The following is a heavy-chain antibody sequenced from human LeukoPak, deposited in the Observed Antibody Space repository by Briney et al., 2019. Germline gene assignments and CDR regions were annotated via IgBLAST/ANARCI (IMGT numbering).Heavy chain of an antibody. CDR2: ISGRGGST. D-gene: IGHD6-19*01. CDR1: GYIFSRYA. Sequence: GGSQRLFYTASGYIFSRYAMICVRQAPGKGLECVSPISGRGGSTYYADSVEGLFTISRDNSKTPLYLQMTRLRAEDTAVYYCARTNVPSSGWRRTRYNWFDPWGQGTLVTVSS. V-gene: IGHV3-23*01. J-gene: IGHJ5*02. CDR3: ARTNVPSSGWRRTRYNWFDP.